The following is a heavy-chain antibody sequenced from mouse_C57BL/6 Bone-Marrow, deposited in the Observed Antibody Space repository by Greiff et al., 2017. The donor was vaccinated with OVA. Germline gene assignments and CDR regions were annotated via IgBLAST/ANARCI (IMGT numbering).Heavy chain of an antibody. Sequence: EVKLVESGPELVKPGASVKIPCKASGYTFTDYNMDWVKQSHGKSLEWIGDINPNNGGTIYNQKFKGKATLTVDKSSSTAYMELRSLTSEDTAVYYCARSYDGYYVDVWFAYWGQGTLVTVSA. D-gene: IGHD2-3*01. J-gene: IGHJ3*01. V-gene: IGHV1-18*01. CDR3: ARSYDGYYVDVWFAY. CDR2: INPNNGGT. CDR1: GYTFTDYN.